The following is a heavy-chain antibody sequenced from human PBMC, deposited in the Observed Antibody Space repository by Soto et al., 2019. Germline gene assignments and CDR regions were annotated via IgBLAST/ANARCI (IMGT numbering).Heavy chain of an antibody. D-gene: IGHD3-3*01. Sequence: EVQLLESGGGLVQPGGSLRLSCAASGFTFSSYAMSWVRQAPGKGREWVSAISGSGGSTYYADSVKGRFTISRDNSTNTLYRQMSSLRAEDTAVYYCANVFLEWLPVYYFDYWGKGTLVTVSS. CDR3: ANVFLEWLPVYYFDY. V-gene: IGHV3-23*01. J-gene: IGHJ4*02. CDR2: ISGSGGST. CDR1: GFTFSSYA.